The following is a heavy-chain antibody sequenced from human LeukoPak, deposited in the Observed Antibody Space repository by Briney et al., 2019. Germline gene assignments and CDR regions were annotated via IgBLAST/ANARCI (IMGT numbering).Heavy chain of an antibody. CDR3: ARDASGTYGEYNWFDP. CDR2: IYYSGST. CDR1: GGSISSYY. V-gene: IGHV4-59*01. D-gene: IGHD1-26*01. Sequence: SETLSLTCAVSGGSISSYYWSWIRQPPGKGLEWIGHIYYSGSTNYNPSLKSPVTISLDTSKNQFSLKLRSVTAADTAVYFCARDASGTYGEYNWFDPWGQGTLVTVSS. J-gene: IGHJ5*02.